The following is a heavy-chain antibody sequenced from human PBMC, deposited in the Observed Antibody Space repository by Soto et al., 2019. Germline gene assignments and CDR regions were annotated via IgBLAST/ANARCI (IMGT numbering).Heavy chain of an antibody. V-gene: IGHV3-21*01. J-gene: IGHJ3*02. CDR1: GFTFSSYS. D-gene: IGHD2-15*01. CDR2: ISSSSSYI. CDR3: ARDHPYCSGGSCSGAFDI. Sequence: GGSLRLSCVASGFTFSSYSMNWVRQAPGKGLEWVSSISSSSSYIYYADSVKGRFTISRDNAKNSLYLQMNSLRAEDTAVYYCARDHPYCSGGSCSGAFDIWGQGTMVTVSS.